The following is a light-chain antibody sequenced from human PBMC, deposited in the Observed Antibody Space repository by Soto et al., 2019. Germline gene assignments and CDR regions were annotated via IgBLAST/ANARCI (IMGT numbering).Light chain of an antibody. J-gene: IGKJ2*01. V-gene: IGKV3-15*01. CDR1: QSVSSY. Sequence: EIVLTQSPATLSLSPGERATLSCRASQSVSSYLAWYQQKPGQAPRLLIYDASTRATGIPARFSGSGSGTEFTLTISSLQSEDSAVYYCQQYNNWPPYSFGQGTKVDIK. CDR3: QQYNNWPPYS. CDR2: DAS.